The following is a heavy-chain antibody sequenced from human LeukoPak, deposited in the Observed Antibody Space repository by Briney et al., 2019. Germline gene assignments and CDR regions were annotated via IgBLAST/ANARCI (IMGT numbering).Heavy chain of an antibody. CDR2: ISSSGSTI. V-gene: IGHV3-11*01. Sequence: GGSLRLSCAASGFTFSDYYMSWIRQAPGKGLEWVSYISSSGSTIYYADSVKGRFTISRDNAKNSLYLQMNSLRAEDTAVYYCAGGRRVYDSSGPLSYWGQGTLVTVSS. J-gene: IGHJ4*02. CDR3: AGGRRVYDSSGPLSY. D-gene: IGHD3-22*01. CDR1: GFTFSDYY.